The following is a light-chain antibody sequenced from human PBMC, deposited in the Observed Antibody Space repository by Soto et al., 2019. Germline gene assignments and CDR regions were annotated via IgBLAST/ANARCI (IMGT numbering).Light chain of an antibody. Sequence: IVMAQSPARLTVSPGEIATLSGRAIQSVSSYLAWYQQKFGQAPRLLIYDASNRATGSPARFSGSGSETDFTLTISRLEPEDFAVYYCQQYGSSGTFGQGTKVDIK. J-gene: IGKJ1*01. V-gene: IGKV3-20*01. CDR1: QSVSSY. CDR2: DAS. CDR3: QQYGSSGT.